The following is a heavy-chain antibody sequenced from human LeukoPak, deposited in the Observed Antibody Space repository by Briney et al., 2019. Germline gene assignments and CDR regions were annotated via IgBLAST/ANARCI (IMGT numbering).Heavy chain of an antibody. CDR2: IYYSGST. CDR1: GGLISGSNYY. D-gene: IGHD3-22*01. J-gene: IGHJ4*02. Sequence: SETLSLTCTVSGGLISGSNYYWGWIRQPPGKGLEWIESIYYSGSTYYNPSLKSRFSMSVDTSKNQFSLKLTSVTAADTAMYYCARHHFYYNSSGYYCFDNWGQGTLVTVSS. CDR3: ARHHFYYNSSGYYCFDN. V-gene: IGHV4-39*01.